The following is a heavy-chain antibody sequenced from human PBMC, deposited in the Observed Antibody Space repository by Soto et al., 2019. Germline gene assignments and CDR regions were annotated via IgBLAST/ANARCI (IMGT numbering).Heavy chain of an antibody. Sequence: PSETLSLTCTVSGGSISSGSYYWSWIRQPPGKGLEWIGEINHSGSTNYNPSLKSRVTISVDTSKNQFSLKLSSVTAADTAVYYCARGRRGSYFDYWGQGTLVTVSS. CDR3: ARGRRGSYFDY. D-gene: IGHD1-26*01. J-gene: IGHJ4*02. CDR1: GGSISSGSYY. CDR2: INHSGST. V-gene: IGHV4-39*07.